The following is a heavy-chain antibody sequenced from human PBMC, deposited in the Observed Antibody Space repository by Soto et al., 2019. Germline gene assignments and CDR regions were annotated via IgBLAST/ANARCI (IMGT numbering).Heavy chain of an antibody. CDR2: ISYDGSNK. CDR3: ARDREWELLAVPSAFDI. Sequence: GGSLRLSCAASGFTFSSYAMHWVRQAPGKGLEWVAVISYDGSNKYYADSVKGRFTISRDNSKNTLYLQMNSLRAEDTAVYYCARDREWELLAVPSAFDIWGQGTMVTVSS. V-gene: IGHV3-30-3*01. D-gene: IGHD1-26*01. CDR1: GFTFSSYA. J-gene: IGHJ3*02.